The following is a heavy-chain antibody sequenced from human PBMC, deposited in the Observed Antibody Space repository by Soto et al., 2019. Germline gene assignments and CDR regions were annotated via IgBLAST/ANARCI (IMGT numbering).Heavy chain of an antibody. V-gene: IGHV4-59*01. CDR3: ARAYCSGGSCYSDY. J-gene: IGHJ4*02. Sequence: SETLSLTCTVSGGSISSYYWSWIRQPPGKGLEWIGYIYYSGSTNYNPSLKSRVTISVDTSKNQFSLKLSSVTAADTAVYYCARAYCSGGSCYSDYWGQGTLVTVLL. CDR2: IYYSGST. D-gene: IGHD2-15*01. CDR1: GGSISSYY.